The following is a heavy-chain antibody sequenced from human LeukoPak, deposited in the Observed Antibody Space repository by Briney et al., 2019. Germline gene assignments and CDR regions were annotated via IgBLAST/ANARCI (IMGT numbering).Heavy chain of an antibody. CDR3: ARVLGGVGWGQQLVSRIDY. CDR2: ISAYNGNT. D-gene: IGHD6-13*01. V-gene: IGHV1-18*01. CDR1: GYTFTSYG. Sequence: ASVKVSCKASGYTFTSYGISWLRQAPGQGLEWMGWISAYNGNTNYAQKLQGRVTMTTDTSTSTAYMELRSLRSDDTAVYYCARVLGGVGWGQQLVSRIDYWGQGTLVTVSS. J-gene: IGHJ4*02.